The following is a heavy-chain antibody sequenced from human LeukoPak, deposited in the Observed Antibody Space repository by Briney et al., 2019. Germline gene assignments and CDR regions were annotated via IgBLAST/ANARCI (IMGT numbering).Heavy chain of an antibody. Sequence: GGSLRLSCAASGIIFSNYWMHWVRQAPGKGLVWVSRINRDGSSTSYADSVKGRFTISRDNAKNTLYLQINSLRAEDTAVYYCAKFNRQYCSSTSCYGGFDYWGQGTLATVSS. J-gene: IGHJ4*02. D-gene: IGHD2-2*01. V-gene: IGHV3-74*01. CDR3: AKFNRQYCSSTSCYGGFDY. CDR1: GIIFSNYW. CDR2: INRDGSST.